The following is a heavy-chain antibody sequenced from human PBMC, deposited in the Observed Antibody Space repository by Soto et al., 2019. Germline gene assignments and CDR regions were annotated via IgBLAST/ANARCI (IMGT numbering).Heavy chain of an antibody. J-gene: IGHJ6*02. CDR3: AKTLTGYGSGSYGYYYGMDV. CDR1: GYSFTSYW. V-gene: IGHV5-10-1*01. CDR2: IDPSDSYT. Sequence: GESLKISCKGSGYSFTSYWISWVRQMPGKGLEWMGRIDPSDSYTNYSPSFQGHVTISADKSISTAYLQWSSLKASDTAMYYCAKTLTGYGSGSYGYYYGMDVWGQGTTVTVSS. D-gene: IGHD3-10*01.